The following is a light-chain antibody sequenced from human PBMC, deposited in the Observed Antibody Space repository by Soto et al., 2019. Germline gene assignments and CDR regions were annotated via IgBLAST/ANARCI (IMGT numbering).Light chain of an antibody. V-gene: IGLV1-51*02. CDR3: GTWDNSLSAL. J-gene: IGLJ3*02. CDR1: SSNIGNSY. CDR2: ENN. Sequence: QSVLTQPPSVSAAPGQKVTISCSGSSSNIGNSYVSWYQQLPGTAPRLLIYENNKRPSGIPDRFSGSKSGTSATLDITELQTGDEADYYCGTWDNSLSALFGGGTKVTVL.